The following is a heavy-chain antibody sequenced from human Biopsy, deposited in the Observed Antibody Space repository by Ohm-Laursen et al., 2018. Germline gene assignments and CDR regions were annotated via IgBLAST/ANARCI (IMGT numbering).Heavy chain of an antibody. CDR2: ISTYNGNT. D-gene: IGHD3-10*01. CDR3: ARGIGSMVRGVIINVNNWFDP. CDR1: GYTFTTYA. J-gene: IGHJ5*02. Sequence: LVKVSCNASGYTFTTYAISWVRQAPGQGLEWMGWISTYNGNTNYAQKVQGRVTMTTDTSTSTAYMELRSLRSDDTAVYYCARGIGSMVRGVIINVNNWFDPWGQGTLVTVSS. V-gene: IGHV1-18*01.